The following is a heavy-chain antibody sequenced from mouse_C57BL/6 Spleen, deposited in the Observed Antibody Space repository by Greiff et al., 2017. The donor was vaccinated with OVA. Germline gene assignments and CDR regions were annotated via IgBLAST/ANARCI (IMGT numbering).Heavy chain of an antibody. CDR2: INPSNGGP. J-gene: IGHJ3*01. CDR1: GYTFTSYW. CDR3: ARGIYYDYAGFAY. Sequence: VQLQQPGTELVKPGASVKLSCKASGYTFTSYWMHWVQQRPGQGLEWIGNINPSNGGPNYNEKFKSKATLTVDKSSSTAYLQLSRLTSEDSAVYYCARGIYYDYAGFAYWGQGTLVTVSA. D-gene: IGHD2-4*01. V-gene: IGHV1-53*01.